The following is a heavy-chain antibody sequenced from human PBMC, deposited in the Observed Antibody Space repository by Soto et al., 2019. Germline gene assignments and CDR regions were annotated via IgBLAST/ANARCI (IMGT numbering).Heavy chain of an antibody. J-gene: IGHJ5*02. Sequence: GGSLRLSCAASGFTFSDYYMSWIRQAQGKGLEWVSYISSSSSYTNYADSVKGRFTISRDNAKNSLYLQMNSLRAEDTAVDYCARPSGVAGTGWFDPWGQGTLVTVSS. V-gene: IGHV3-11*06. CDR2: ISSSSSYT. CDR3: ARPSGVAGTGWFDP. D-gene: IGHD6-19*01. CDR1: GFTFSDYY.